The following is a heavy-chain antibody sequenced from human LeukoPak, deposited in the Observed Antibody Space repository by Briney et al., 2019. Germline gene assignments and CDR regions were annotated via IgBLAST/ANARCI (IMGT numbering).Heavy chain of an antibody. CDR2: LYHSGST. D-gene: IGHD6-19*01. J-gene: IGHJ4*02. V-gene: IGHV4-38-2*02. CDR1: GFSIGSGFY. Sequence: SETLSLTCSVSGFSIGSGFYWGWIRQSPRKGLEWIGSLYHSGSTHSNPSFKSRISMSVDTSRNHFSLKLLSVTAADTAVYYCARDDSSGWVYWGQGILVTVSS. CDR3: ARDDSSGWVY.